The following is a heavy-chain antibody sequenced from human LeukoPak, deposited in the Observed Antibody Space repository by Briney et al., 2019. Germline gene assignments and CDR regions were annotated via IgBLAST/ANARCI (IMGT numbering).Heavy chain of an antibody. V-gene: IGHV3-23*01. CDR3: AKDPRYSYGRNWFDP. Sequence: GGSLRLSCAASGFTFSSYAMSWVRQAPGKGLEWVSAISGSGGSTYYADSVKGRFTISRDNSKNTLYLQMNSLRAEDTAVYYCAKDPRYSYGRNWFDPWGQGTLVTVSS. CDR2: ISGSGGST. J-gene: IGHJ5*02. D-gene: IGHD5-18*01. CDR1: GFTFSSYA.